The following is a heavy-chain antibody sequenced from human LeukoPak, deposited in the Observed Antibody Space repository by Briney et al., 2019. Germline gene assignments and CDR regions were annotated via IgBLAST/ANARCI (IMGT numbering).Heavy chain of an antibody. D-gene: IGHD3-10*01. CDR2: IYPGDSDT. CDR3: ARQTSMVRGVINA. CDR1: GYSFTSYW. Sequence: KRGESLKISCKGSGYSFTSYWIGWVRQMPGKGLEWMGIIYPGDSDTRYSPSFQGQVTISADKSISTAYLQWSSLKASDTAMYYCARQTSMVRGVINAWGQGTLVTVSS. V-gene: IGHV5-51*01. J-gene: IGHJ5*02.